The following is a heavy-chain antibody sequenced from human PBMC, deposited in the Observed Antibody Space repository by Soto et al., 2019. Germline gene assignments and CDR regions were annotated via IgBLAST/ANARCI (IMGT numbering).Heavy chain of an antibody. Sequence: SETLSLTCAVYGGSFSGYYWSWIRQPPGKGLEWIGEINHSGSTNYNPSLKSRVTISVDTSKNQFSLKLSSVTAADTAVYYCATSSDIVVVPIDAFDIWGQGTMVTVSS. CDR3: ATSSDIVVVPIDAFDI. J-gene: IGHJ3*02. D-gene: IGHD2-2*01. CDR1: GGSFSGYY. CDR2: INHSGST. V-gene: IGHV4-34*01.